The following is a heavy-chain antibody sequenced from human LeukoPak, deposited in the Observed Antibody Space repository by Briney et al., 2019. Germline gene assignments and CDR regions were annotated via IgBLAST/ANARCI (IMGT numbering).Heavy chain of an antibody. V-gene: IGHV4-59*08. Sequence: PSETLSLTCTVSGGSISSYYWSWIRHPPGKGLEGIGYIYYRGSTNYNPSLKSRVTISVDTSKNQFSLKLSSVTAADTAVYYCARHGPTTMVRGVPDYYMDVWGKGTTVTVSS. D-gene: IGHD3-10*01. CDR2: IYYRGST. CDR3: ARHGPTTMVRGVPDYYMDV. CDR1: GGSISSYY. J-gene: IGHJ6*03.